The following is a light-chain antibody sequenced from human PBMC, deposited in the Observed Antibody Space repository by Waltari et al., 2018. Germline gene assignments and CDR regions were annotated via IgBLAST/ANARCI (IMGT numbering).Light chain of an antibody. CDR1: QSLLHSNGYNY. Sequence: DIVMTQSPLSLPVTPGERGYITCRSSQSLLHSNGYNYLDWYLQKPGQSPQLLIYLGFNRASGVPDRFSGSGSGTDFTLKISRVEAEDVGVYYCMQALQTPFTFGGGTKVEIK. J-gene: IGKJ4*01. CDR2: LGF. V-gene: IGKV2-28*01. CDR3: MQALQTPFT.